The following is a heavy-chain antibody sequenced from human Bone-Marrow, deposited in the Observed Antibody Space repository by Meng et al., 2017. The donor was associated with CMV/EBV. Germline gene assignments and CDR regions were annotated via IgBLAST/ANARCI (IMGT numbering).Heavy chain of an antibody. Sequence: SVKVSCKASGVTFSSYTISWVRQAPGQGLEWMGRIIPILGIANYAQKFQGRVTITADKSTSTAYMELSSLRSEDTAVYYCARKGVVPAANSYYGMDVWGQGTTVTVSS. V-gene: IGHV1-69*02. CDR2: IIPILGIA. J-gene: IGHJ6*02. CDR1: GVTFSSYT. CDR3: ARKGVVPAANSYYGMDV. D-gene: IGHD2-2*01.